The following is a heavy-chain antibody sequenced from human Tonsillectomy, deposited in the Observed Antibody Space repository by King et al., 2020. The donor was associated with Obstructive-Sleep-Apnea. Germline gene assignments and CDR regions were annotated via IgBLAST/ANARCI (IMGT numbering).Heavy chain of an antibody. D-gene: IGHD6-19*01. CDR1: GFTLCDYY. V-gene: IGHV3-11*01. J-gene: IGHJ4*02. CDR3: ARDGPYASGWDFDS. CDR2: ISSSGNTI. Sequence: VQLVESGGGLVRPGGSLRLSCAASGFTLCDYYMSWIRQVPGKGLEWISYISSSGNTIYLAASVKGRFTISRDNAKNSRYLQMNSLRAEDTAGYYCARDGPYASGWDFDSWGQGTLVTVSS.